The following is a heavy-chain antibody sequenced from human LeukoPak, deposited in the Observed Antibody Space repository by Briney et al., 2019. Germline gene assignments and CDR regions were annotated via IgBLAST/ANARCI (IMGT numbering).Heavy chain of an antibody. CDR3: ARDLAQAGTTGCWFDP. CDR2: INPNNGGT. CDR1: GYTFTDYY. V-gene: IGHV1-2*02. J-gene: IGHJ5*02. Sequence: RASVKVSCKASGYTFTDYYIHWVRQGPGQGLKWMGWINPNNGGTNYAQSFQGRVTMTRDTSISTVYMELSGLRSDDTAVYYCARDLAQAGTTGCWFDPWGQGTLVTVSS. D-gene: IGHD1-7*01.